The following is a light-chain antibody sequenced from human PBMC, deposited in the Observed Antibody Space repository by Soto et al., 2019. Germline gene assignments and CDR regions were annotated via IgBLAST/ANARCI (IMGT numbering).Light chain of an antibody. CDR3: SSYAGSNNLI. CDR1: SGDVGAYDS. V-gene: IGLV2-8*01. CDR2: EVI. J-gene: IGLJ2*01. Sequence: QSVLTQPPSASGSPGQSVTVSCTGTSGDVGAYDSVSWYQQHPGKAPKLIIYEVIKRPSGVPDRFSGSKSGNTASLTVSGLQADDEADYYCSSYAGSNNLIFGGGTKLTVL.